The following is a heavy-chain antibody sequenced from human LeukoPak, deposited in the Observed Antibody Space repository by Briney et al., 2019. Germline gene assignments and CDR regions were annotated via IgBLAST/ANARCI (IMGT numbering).Heavy chain of an antibody. CDR1: GFTFSSYA. Sequence: GRSLRLSCAASGFTFSSYAMHWVRQAPGKALEWVSVIYSGGSTDYADSVKGRFTISRDISNNTLSLQMSSLRAEDTAVYFCAGGTNFWSGYSFDSWGQGTLVTVSS. V-gene: IGHV3-53*01. CDR2: IYSGGST. D-gene: IGHD3-3*01. J-gene: IGHJ4*02. CDR3: AGGTNFWSGYSFDS.